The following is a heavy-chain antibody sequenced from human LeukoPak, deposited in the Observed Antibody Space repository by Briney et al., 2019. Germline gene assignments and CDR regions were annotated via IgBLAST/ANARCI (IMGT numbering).Heavy chain of an antibody. J-gene: IGHJ4*02. D-gene: IGHD3-10*01. V-gene: IGHV3-9*01. CDR1: GFTFDDYA. CDR2: ISWNSGSI. CDR3: AKDINGSGDDRFYYFDY. Sequence: GGSLRLSCAASGFTFDDYAMHWVRQAPGKGLEWVSGISWNSGSIGYADSVKGRFTISRDNARNSLYLQMNSLRAEDTALYYCAKDINGSGDDRFYYFDYWGQGTLVTVSS.